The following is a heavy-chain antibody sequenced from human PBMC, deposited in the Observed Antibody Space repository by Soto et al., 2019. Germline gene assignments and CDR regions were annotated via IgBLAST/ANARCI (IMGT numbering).Heavy chain of an antibody. Sequence: EVQLMESGGALVQPGGSLRLSCAASGFSFSNYWMSWVRQAPGKGLEWVANIKQDGREKYYVDSVKGRFPLYRDNVENSLNLQMNSLRVEDTAVYYCARSLGWRDAFDICGQGTMVTVSS. J-gene: IGHJ3*02. D-gene: IGHD6-19*01. CDR2: IKQDGREK. V-gene: IGHV3-7*01. CDR3: ARSLGWRDAFDI. CDR1: GFSFSNYW.